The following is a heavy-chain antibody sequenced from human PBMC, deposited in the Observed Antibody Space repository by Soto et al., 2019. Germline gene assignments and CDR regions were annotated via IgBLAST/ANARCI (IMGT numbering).Heavy chain of an antibody. J-gene: IGHJ4*02. Sequence: QVQLVQSGAEVKKPGSSVKVSCKASGGTFSSYAISWVRQAPGQGLEWMGGIIPIFGTANYAQKFQGRVTITADESTSTAYMELSSLRSEDTAVYYCARDPRERYPNYYDSSGYGYFDYWGQGTLVTVSS. V-gene: IGHV1-69*01. CDR3: ARDPRERYPNYYDSSGYGYFDY. D-gene: IGHD3-22*01. CDR2: IIPIFGTA. CDR1: GGTFSSYA.